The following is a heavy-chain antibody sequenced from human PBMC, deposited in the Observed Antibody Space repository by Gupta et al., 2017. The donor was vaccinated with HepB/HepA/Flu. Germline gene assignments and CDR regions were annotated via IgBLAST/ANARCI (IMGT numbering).Heavy chain of an antibody. Sequence: QVLLHDSGPGVLKPSETLSLTCTVSGGSARRVTSYWSWIRQSPGKGLEWLGYITYNGGPTYNPSLKSRVTLSLDTSLNQFSLKLNSLTAADTAVYFCARDYWSGYYPRYYMDVWGKGTTVTVSS. CDR3: ARDYWSGYYPRYYMDV. J-gene: IGHJ6*03. CDR2: ITYNGGP. V-gene: IGHV4-61*01. D-gene: IGHD3-3*01. CDR1: GGSARRVTSY.